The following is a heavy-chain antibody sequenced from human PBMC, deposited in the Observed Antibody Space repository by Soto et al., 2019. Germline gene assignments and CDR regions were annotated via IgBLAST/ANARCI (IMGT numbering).Heavy chain of an antibody. CDR1: GGTFSSYT. Sequence: QVQLVQSGAEVKKPGSSVKVSCKASGGTFSSYTISWVRQAPGQGLEWMGRIIPILGIANYAQKFQGRVTITADKSTSTAYMELSSLRSEDTAVYYFASKNDYGDSYFQHWGQGTLVTVSS. CDR3: ASKNDYGDSYFQH. CDR2: IIPILGIA. D-gene: IGHD4-17*01. V-gene: IGHV1-69*02. J-gene: IGHJ1*01.